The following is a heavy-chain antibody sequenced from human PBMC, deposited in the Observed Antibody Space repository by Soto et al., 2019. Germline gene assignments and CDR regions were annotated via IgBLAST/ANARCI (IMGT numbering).Heavy chain of an antibody. CDR3: ASKRDSYYYYGMDV. D-gene: IGHD2-21*02. Sequence: PSQTLSVTWPVSDGSISSYYWGWIGKHPVKGLEFIGYIYYSVSTNYNPSLKSRVTISVDTSKNQFSLKLSSVTAADTAVYYCASKRDSYYYYGMDVWGQGTTVTVSS. J-gene: IGHJ6*02. V-gene: IGHV4-59*01. CDR1: DGSISSYY. CDR2: IYYSVST.